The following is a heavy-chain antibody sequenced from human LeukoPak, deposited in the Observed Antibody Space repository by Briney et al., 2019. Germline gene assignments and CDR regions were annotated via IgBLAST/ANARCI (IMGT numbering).Heavy chain of an antibody. CDR3: ARYWGPYDNSGAYFDY. D-gene: IGHD3-22*01. V-gene: IGHV4-39*01. J-gene: IGHJ4*02. CDR2: IHYTGST. CDR1: GDSISSSSYY. Sequence: SETLSLTCTVSGDSISSSSYYWVWLRQPPGKGLEWIATIHYTGSTCYNPSLKSRVTISVDTSKNQFSLKLSSVTAADTAMYYCARYWGPYDNSGAYFDYWGQGTLVTVSS.